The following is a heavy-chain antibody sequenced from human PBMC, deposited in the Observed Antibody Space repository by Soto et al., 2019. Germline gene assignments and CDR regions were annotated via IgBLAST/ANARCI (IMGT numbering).Heavy chain of an antibody. CDR2: FDPEDGET. CDR1: GYTLTELS. CDR3: ATKHVLLWFGEPRDLRYYGMDV. V-gene: IGHV1-24*01. J-gene: IGHJ6*02. D-gene: IGHD3-10*01. Sequence: ASVKVSCKVSGYTLTELSMHWVRQAPGKGLEWMGGFDPEDGETIYAQKFQGRVTMTEDTSTDTAYMELSSLRSEDTAVYYCATKHVLLWFGEPRDLRYYGMDVWGQGTTVTVSS.